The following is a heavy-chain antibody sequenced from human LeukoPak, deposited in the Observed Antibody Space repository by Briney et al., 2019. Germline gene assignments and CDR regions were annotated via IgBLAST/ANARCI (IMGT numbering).Heavy chain of an antibody. CDR3: ARGGSGRVGIIDY. D-gene: IGHD6-19*01. CDR2: IWYDGSNK. J-gene: IGHJ4*02. V-gene: IGHV3-33*08. Sequence: GGSLRLSCAASGFTFSSYGMHWVRQAPGKGLEWVAVIWYDGSNKYYADSVKGRFTISRDNSKNTLYLQMNSLRAEDTAVYHCARGGSGRVGIIDYWGQGTLVTVSS. CDR1: GFTFSSYG.